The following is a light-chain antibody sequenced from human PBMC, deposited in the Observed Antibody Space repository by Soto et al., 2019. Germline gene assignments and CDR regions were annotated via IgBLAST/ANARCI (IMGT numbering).Light chain of an antibody. J-gene: IGKJ1*01. CDR1: QSVSSSY. CDR3: QQYGSLSWT. V-gene: IGKV3-20*01. Sequence: EIVLTQSPGTLSLSPGEIATLSCRASQSVSSSYLAWYQQRPGQAPRLLIYGASSRATGIPDRFSGSGSGTDFTLTISRLEPEDFAVYYCQQYGSLSWTFGQGTKVDI. CDR2: GAS.